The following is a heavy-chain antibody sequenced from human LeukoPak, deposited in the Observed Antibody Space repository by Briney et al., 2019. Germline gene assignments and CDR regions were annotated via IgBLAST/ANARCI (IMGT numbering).Heavy chain of an antibody. V-gene: IGHV3-53*01. J-gene: IGHJ4*02. CDR1: GFTFSSYA. CDR2: IYSGGST. D-gene: IGHD3-22*01. Sequence: GGSLRLSCAASGFTFSSYAMSWVRQAPGKGLEWVSVIYSGGSTYYADSVKGRFTISRDNSKNTLYLQMNSLRAEDTAVYYCASGSGYYSFDYWGQGTLVTVSS. CDR3: ASGSGYYSFDY.